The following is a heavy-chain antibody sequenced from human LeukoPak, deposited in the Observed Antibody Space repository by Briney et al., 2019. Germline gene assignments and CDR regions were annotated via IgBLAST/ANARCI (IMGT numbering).Heavy chain of an antibody. Sequence: PSETLSLTCTVSGVSVSSGSYYWSWIRQPPGKGLEWIGHIYYSGSTNYNPSLKSRVTISVDTSKNQFSLKLSSVTAADTAVYYCARDKTNWFDPWGQGTLVTVSS. CDR2: IYYSGST. CDR1: GVSVSSGSYY. V-gene: IGHV4-61*01. J-gene: IGHJ5*02. CDR3: ARDKTNWFDP.